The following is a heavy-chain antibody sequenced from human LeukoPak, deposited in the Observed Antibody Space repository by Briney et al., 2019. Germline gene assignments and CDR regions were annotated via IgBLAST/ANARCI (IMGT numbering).Heavy chain of an antibody. V-gene: IGHV4-38-2*01. Sequence: SETLSLTCAVSGYSISSGYYWGWIRQPPGKGLEWIGSIYHSGSTYYNPSHKSRVTISVDTSKNQFSLKLSSVTAADTAVYYCARFVGRNSAPEIGYWGQGTLVTVSS. CDR1: GYSISSGYY. D-gene: IGHD4-23*01. CDR2: IYHSGST. J-gene: IGHJ4*02. CDR3: ARFVGRNSAPEIGY.